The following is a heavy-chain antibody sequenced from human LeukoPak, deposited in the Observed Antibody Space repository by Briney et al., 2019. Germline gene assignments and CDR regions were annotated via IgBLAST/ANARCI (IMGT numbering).Heavy chain of an antibody. Sequence: SETLSLTCTVSGGSISSSGYPCGWIRQPPGKGLEWIGSIYYSGSTYYSPSLKSRVTISVDTSKSHFSLKLSSVTAADTAVYYRVRGWGAYFSSLGFGGQGTLVTVSS. CDR3: VRGWGAYFSSLGF. CDR1: GGSISSSGYP. CDR2: IYYSGST. V-gene: IGHV4-39*02. J-gene: IGHJ4*02. D-gene: IGHD6-6*01.